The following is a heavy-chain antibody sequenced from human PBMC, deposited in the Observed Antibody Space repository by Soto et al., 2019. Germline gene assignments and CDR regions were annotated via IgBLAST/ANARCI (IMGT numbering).Heavy chain of an antibody. Sequence: QVQLVESGGGVVQPGRSLRLSCAASGFTFSSYGMHWVRQAPGKGLEWVAVISYDGSNKYYADSVKGRFTISRDNSKNTLYPQMNSLRAEDTAVYYCAKDYVSIEYYFDYWGQGTLVTVSS. V-gene: IGHV3-30*18. CDR3: AKDYVSIEYYFDY. J-gene: IGHJ4*02. CDR2: ISYDGSNK. CDR1: GFTFSSYG. D-gene: IGHD3-10*02.